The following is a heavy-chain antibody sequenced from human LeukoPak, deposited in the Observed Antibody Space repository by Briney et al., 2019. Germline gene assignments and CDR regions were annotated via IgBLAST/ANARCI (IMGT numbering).Heavy chain of an antibody. CDR3: ARAPSEIGGYYPEYFRH. V-gene: IGHV3-7*01. J-gene: IGHJ1*01. Sequence: GGSLRLSCAASGFTFSSYWMSWVRQAPGKGLEWVANIKEDGRDKYYVDSVKGRFTISRDNAKKTVSLQMNSLRPEDTGVYYCARAPSEIGGYYPEYFRHWGQGTLVTVSS. CDR1: GFTFSSYW. D-gene: IGHD3-22*01. CDR2: IKEDGRDK.